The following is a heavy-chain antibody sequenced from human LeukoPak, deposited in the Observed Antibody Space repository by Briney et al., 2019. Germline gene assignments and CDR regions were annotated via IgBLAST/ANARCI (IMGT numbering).Heavy chain of an antibody. CDR1: GGSFSGYY. Sequence: SETLSLTCAVYGGSFSGYYWSWIRQPPGKGLEWIGEINHSGSTNYNPSLKSRVTISVDTSKNQFSLKLSSVTAADTAVYYCARGPPHHDYGGSSGTEDAFDIWGQGTMVTVSS. CDR2: INHSGST. J-gene: IGHJ3*02. CDR3: ARGPPHHDYGGSSGTEDAFDI. V-gene: IGHV4-34*01. D-gene: IGHD4-23*01.